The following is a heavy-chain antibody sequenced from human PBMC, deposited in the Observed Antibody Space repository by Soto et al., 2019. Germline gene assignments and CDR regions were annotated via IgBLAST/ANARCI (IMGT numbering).Heavy chain of an antibody. D-gene: IGHD1-26*01. CDR2: IYYSGST. CDR1: GGSISSGGYY. CDR3: ARNRATHFDY. J-gene: IGHJ4*02. Sequence: SETLSLTCTVSGGSISSGGYYWSWIRQHPGKGLEWIGYIYYSGSTYYNPSLKSRVTISVDTSKNQFSLKLSSVTAADTAVYYCARNRATHFDYWGQGTLVTVSS. V-gene: IGHV4-31*03.